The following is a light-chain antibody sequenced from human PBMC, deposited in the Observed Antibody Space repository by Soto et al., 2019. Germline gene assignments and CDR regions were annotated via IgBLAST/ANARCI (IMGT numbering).Light chain of an antibody. Sequence: QYALTQPASVSGSPGQSITISCTGTSSDVGGYNYVSWYQQHPGKAPKLMIYEVSNRPSGVSNRFSGSKSVNTASLTISGLQAEDEADYYCSSYTSSSTHVVFGGGTKVTVL. J-gene: IGLJ2*01. V-gene: IGLV2-14*01. CDR2: EVS. CDR3: SSYTSSSTHVV. CDR1: SSDVGGYNY.